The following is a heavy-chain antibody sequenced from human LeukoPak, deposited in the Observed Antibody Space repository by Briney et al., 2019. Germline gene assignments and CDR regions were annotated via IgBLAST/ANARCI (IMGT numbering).Heavy chain of an antibody. Sequence: SETLSLTCAVSGDFTSDYYWGWIRQPPGKGLEWIGTIYYSGSTYYSPSLKSRVTISVDSSKNQFSLKLNSVTAADTAVYYCARPRDVIVVAIGRVPDAFDIWGQGTMVTVSS. J-gene: IGHJ3*02. CDR2: IYYSGST. D-gene: IGHD3-22*01. CDR1: GDFTSDYY. V-gene: IGHV4-39*01. CDR3: ARPRDVIVVAIGRVPDAFDI.